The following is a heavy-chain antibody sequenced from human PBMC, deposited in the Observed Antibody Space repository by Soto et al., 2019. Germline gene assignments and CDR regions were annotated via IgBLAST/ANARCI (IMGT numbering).Heavy chain of an antibody. CDR1: GYTFTGYC. J-gene: IGHJ4*02. D-gene: IGHD6-19*01. V-gene: IGHV1-2*04. CDR3: ARSPGQWLVLYFDY. Sequence: GASVKVSCKASGYTFTGYCMHWVRQAPGQGLEWMGWINPNSGGTNYAQKFQGWVTMTRDTSISTAYMELSRLRSDDTAVYYCARSPGQWLVLYFDYWGQGTLVTVSS. CDR2: INPNSGGT.